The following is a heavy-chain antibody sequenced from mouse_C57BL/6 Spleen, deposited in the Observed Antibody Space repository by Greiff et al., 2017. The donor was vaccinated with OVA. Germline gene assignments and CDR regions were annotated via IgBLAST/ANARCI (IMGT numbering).Heavy chain of an antibody. J-gene: IGHJ4*01. Sequence: VQLQQSGPVLVKPGASVKMSCKASGYTFTDYYMNWVKQSHGKSLEWIGVINPYNGGTSYNQKFKGKAPLTVDKSSSTAYMELNSLTSEDSAVYYCGGFSTVVAAYYAMDYWGQGTSVTVSS. D-gene: IGHD1-1*01. CDR3: GGFSTVVAAYYAMDY. CDR2: INPYNGGT. V-gene: IGHV1-19*01. CDR1: GYTFTDYY.